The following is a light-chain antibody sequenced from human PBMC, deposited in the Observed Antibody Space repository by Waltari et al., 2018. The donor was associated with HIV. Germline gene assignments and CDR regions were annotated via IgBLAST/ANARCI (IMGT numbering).Light chain of an antibody. CDR1: HSVGSL. Sequence: ELVLTQSPSPLSLSPGERATLSCGASHSVGSLIAWYQQKPGQAPRLLIYDASNRATGIPARFSGSGSGTDFTLTISSLEPEDFAVYYCQQRSAWPLTFGGGTKVEIK. V-gene: IGKV3-11*01. CDR2: DAS. J-gene: IGKJ4*01. CDR3: QQRSAWPLT.